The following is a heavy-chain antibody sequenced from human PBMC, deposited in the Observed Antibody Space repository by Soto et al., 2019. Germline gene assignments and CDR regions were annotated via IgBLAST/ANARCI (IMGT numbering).Heavy chain of an antibody. CDR1: GFTFSSYA. CDR2: ISGSGGST. Sequence: GGSLRLSCAASGFTFSSYAMSWVRQAPGKGLEWVSAISGSGGSTYYADSVKGRFTISRDNSKNTLYLQMNSLRAEDTAVYYCAKEPRSYYDFWSGYLDYWGQGTLVTVSS. CDR3: AKEPRSYYDFWSGYLDY. D-gene: IGHD3-3*01. J-gene: IGHJ4*02. V-gene: IGHV3-23*01.